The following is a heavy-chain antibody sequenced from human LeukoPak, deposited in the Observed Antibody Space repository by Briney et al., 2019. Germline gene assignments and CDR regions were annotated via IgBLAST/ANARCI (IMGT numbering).Heavy chain of an antibody. CDR1: GFTFSNYG. CDR3: ARGTATHQYSFDY. CDR2: TRYDKSDI. J-gene: IGHJ4*02. V-gene: IGHV3-30*02. D-gene: IGHD2-2*01. Sequence: GGSLRLPCAASGFTFSNYGMHWVRQAPGKGLEWVALTRYDKSDIYYVDSVKGRFTISRDNSKNILYLQMNSLRAEDTAVHFCARGTATHQYSFDYWGQGTLVTVSS.